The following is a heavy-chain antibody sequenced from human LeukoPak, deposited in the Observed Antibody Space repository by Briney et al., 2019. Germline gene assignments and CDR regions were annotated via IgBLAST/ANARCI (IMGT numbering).Heavy chain of an antibody. CDR1: GFTFTSYA. CDR2: TTTSGVTT. CDR3: ATYGSGSYYRKVFDY. V-gene: IGHV3-23*01. Sequence: GGSLRLSCAASGFTFTSYAMSWVRQAPGKGLEWVPGTTTSGVTTYYADSVKGRLTISRDNSKSTLYLQMNSLRAEDTAVYYCATYGSGSYYRKVFDYWGQGTLVTVSS. D-gene: IGHD3-10*01. J-gene: IGHJ4*02.